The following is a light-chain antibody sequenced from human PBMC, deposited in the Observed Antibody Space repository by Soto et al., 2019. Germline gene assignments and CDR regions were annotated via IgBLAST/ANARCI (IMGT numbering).Light chain of an antibody. Sequence: EIVLTQSPGTLSLSPEERATLSCRASQSVSSSYLAWYQQKPGQAPRLLIYGASSRATGIPDRFSGSGSGTDFTLTISRLEPEDFAVYYCQQYGSSLFTFGGGTKVEIK. V-gene: IGKV3-20*01. CDR2: GAS. J-gene: IGKJ4*01. CDR3: QQYGSSLFT. CDR1: QSVSSSY.